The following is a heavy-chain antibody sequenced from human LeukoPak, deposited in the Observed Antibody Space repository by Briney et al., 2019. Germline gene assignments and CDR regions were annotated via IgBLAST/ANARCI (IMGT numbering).Heavy chain of an antibody. CDR3: ARRVVAEASGGFDY. V-gene: IGHV3-74*01. D-gene: IGHD6-19*01. CDR2: ISSDGSTT. J-gene: IGHJ4*02. Sequence: PGGSLRLSCEVSGFTLSNYWMHWVRQAPGKGLVWVSRISSDGSTTTYADSVKGRFTISRDSAKNTLYLQMNGLRLEDTAVYYCARRVVAEASGGFDYWGQGTLVTVSS. CDR1: GFTLSNYW.